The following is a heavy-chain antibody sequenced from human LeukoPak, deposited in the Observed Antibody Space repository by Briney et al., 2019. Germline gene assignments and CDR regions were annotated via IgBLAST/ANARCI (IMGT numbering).Heavy chain of an antibody. Sequence: GGSLRLSCAASGFTFSDYYMSWIRQAPGKGLEWDSYISSSGSTIYYADSVKGRFTISRDNAKNSLYLQMNSLRAEDTAVYFCASDPDSSGWYRFDYWGQGTLVTVSS. CDR2: ISSSGSTI. CDR1: GFTFSDYY. D-gene: IGHD6-19*01. V-gene: IGHV3-11*04. J-gene: IGHJ4*02. CDR3: ASDPDSSGWYRFDY.